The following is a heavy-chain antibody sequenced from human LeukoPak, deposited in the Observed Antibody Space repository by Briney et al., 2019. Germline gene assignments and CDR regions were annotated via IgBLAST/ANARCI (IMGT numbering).Heavy chain of an antibody. J-gene: IGHJ4*02. V-gene: IGHV3-9*01. CDR1: GFTFDDYA. D-gene: IGHD6-13*01. CDR2: ILRNSGSI. Sequence: GRSPRLSCAASGFTFDDYAMHWVRQAPGKGLEWVSGILRNSGSIGYADSVKGRFTISRDDAKNSLYLQMNSLRAEDTALYYCVKDGGRDTAAAYYWGQGTLVSVSS. CDR3: VKDGGRDTAAAYY.